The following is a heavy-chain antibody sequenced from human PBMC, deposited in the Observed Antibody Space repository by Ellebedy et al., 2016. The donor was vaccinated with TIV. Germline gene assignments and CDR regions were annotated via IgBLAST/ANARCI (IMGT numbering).Heavy chain of an antibody. CDR2: IDNDGNTA. CDR3: VRDRPHNWFDP. CDR1: GFSFSSHW. Sequence: GESLKISCAGSGFSFSSHWMHWVRQAPGKGLVWVSGIDNDGNTARYADSVKGRFTVSRDNAKNMLYLQMNSLRVEDTAVYYCVRDRPHNWFDPWGRGTLVTVSS. V-gene: IGHV3-74*01. J-gene: IGHJ5*02.